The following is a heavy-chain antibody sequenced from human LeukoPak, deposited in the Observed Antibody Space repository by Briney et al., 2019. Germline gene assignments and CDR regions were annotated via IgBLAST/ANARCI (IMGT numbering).Heavy chain of an antibody. CDR2: ISGSGGST. Sequence: GGSLRLSCAASGFTFSSYAMSWVRQAPGKGLEWVSAISGSGGSTYYADSVKGRFTISRDNSKNTLYLQMNSLRAEDTAVYYCAARIVVVPAAIEGNDAFDIWGQGTMVTASS. D-gene: IGHD2-2*02. J-gene: IGHJ3*02. V-gene: IGHV3-23*01. CDR1: GFTFSSYA. CDR3: AARIVVVPAAIEGNDAFDI.